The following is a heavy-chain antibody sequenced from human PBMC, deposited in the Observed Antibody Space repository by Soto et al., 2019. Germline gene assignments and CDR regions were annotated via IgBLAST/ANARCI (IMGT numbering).Heavy chain of an antibody. D-gene: IGHD3-22*01. CDR2: ISGSGGST. J-gene: IGHJ4*02. CDR3: AKAHKYYYDSSGYFFDY. Sequence: XGFLSLSCAASGFTFSSYAMSWVRQAPGKGLEWVSAISGSGGSTYYADSVKGRFTISRDNSKNTLYLQMNSLRAEDTAVYYCAKAHKYYYDSSGYFFDYWGQGTLVTVSS. CDR1: GFTFSSYA. V-gene: IGHV3-23*01.